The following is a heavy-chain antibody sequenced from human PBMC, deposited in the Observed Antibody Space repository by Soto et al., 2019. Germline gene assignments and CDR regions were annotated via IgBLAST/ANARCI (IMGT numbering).Heavy chain of an antibody. J-gene: IGHJ6*03. V-gene: IGHV4-59*01. Sequence: SETLSLTCTVSGGPISSYYWSWIRQPPGKGLEWIGYIYYSGSTNYNPSLKSRVTISVDTSKNQFSLKLSSVTAADTAVYYCAREKVGRYCTNGVCYYMDVWGKGTTVTVSS. CDR3: AREKVGRYCTNGVCYYMDV. CDR2: IYYSGST. CDR1: GGPISSYY. D-gene: IGHD2-8*01.